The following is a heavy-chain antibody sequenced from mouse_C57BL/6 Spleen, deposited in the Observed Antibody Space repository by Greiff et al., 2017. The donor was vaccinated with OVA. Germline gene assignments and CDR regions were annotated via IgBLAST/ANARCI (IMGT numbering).Heavy chain of an antibody. V-gene: IGHV1-81*01. CDR1: GYTFTSYG. J-gene: IGHJ2*01. CDR3: ARRSELLNYFDY. Sequence: VQLQQSGAELARPGASVKLSCKASGYTFTSYGISWVKQRTGQGLEWIGEIYPRSGNTYYNEKFKGKATLTADKSSSTAYMELRSLTSEDSAVYVCARRSELLNYFDYWGQGTTLTVSS. CDR2: IYPRSGNT.